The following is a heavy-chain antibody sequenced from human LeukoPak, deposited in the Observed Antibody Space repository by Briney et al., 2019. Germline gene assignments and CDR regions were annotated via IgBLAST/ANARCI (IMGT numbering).Heavy chain of an antibody. V-gene: IGHV3-73*01. CDR2: IRNKADSYAT. CDR3: TNAILGTTEFDY. D-gene: IGHD1/OR15-1a*01. CDR1: GFTFSSYA. J-gene: IGHJ4*02. Sequence: GGSLRLSCAASGFTFSSYAMSWVRQASGKGLEWVGRIRNKADSYATAYAASVKGRFTISRDDSRNTAYLQMNSLNTEDTAVYFCTNAILGTTEFDYWGQGTLVTVSS.